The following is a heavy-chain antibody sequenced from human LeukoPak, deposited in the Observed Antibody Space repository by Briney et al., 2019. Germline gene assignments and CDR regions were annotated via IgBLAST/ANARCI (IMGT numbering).Heavy chain of an antibody. CDR1: GGSISSGDYY. CDR3: ARGDLWGYMITFGGVPFDY. CDR2: IYYSGST. D-gene: IGHD3-16*01. Sequence: SQTLSLTCTVSGGSISSGDYYWSYIRQPPGKGLEWIGYIYYSGSTSYNPSLKSRVTISVDTSKNQFSLNLSAVTAADTAVYYCARGDLWGYMITFGGVPFDYWGQGTLVTVSS. J-gene: IGHJ4*02. V-gene: IGHV4-30-4*08.